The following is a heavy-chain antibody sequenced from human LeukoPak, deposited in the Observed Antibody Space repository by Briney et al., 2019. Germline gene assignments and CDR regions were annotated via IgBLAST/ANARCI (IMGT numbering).Heavy chain of an antibody. J-gene: IGHJ6*02. CDR3: ARVQGGYDLRYYYGMDV. V-gene: IGHV4-31*03. CDR1: GGSISSGGYY. Sequence: SETLSLTCTVSGGSISSGGYYWSWLRQHPGKGLEWIGYIYRSGSTYYNPSLKSRVTISVDTSKNQFSLKLSSVTAADTAVYYCARVQGGYDLRYYYGMDVWGQGTTVTVSS. CDR2: IYRSGST. D-gene: IGHD5-12*01.